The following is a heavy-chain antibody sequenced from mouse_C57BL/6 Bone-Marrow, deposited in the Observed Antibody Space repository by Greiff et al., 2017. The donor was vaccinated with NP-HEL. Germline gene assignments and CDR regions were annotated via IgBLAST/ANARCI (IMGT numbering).Heavy chain of an antibody. D-gene: IGHD1-1*02. V-gene: IGHV5-15*04. J-gene: IGHJ2*01. CDR2: ISNLAYSI. CDR3: ARLGDYLDY. Sequence: EVKVEESGGGLVQPGGSLKLSCAASGFTFSDYGMAWVRQAPRKGPEWVAFISNLAYSIYYADTVTGRFTISRENAKNTLYLEMSSLRSEDTAMYYCARLGDYLDYWGQGTTLTVSS. CDR1: GFTFSDYG.